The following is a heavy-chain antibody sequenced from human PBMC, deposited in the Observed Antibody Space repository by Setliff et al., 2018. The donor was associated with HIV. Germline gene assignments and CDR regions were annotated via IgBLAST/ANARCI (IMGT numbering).Heavy chain of an antibody. V-gene: IGHV1-2*02. CDR1: GYTFTDNY. J-gene: IGHJ3*02. CDR3: ARDYIHVFDI. CDR2: INSASGGT. Sequence: ASVKVSCKASGYTFTDNYIHWVRQAPGQGLEWMAWINSASGGTNYAQNFQGRVTVTRDTPIKTVYLEVNGLKSDDTAVYYCARDYIHVFDIWGQGTMVTVSS.